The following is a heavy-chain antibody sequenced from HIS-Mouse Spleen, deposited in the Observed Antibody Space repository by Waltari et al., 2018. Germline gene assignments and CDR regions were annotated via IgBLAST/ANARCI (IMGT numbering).Heavy chain of an antibody. CDR3: AREIPYSSSWYDWYFDL. Sequence: QLQLQESGSGLLKPSETLSLTCTVSGGSISSSSYYCGWIRQPPGKGLEWIGSIYYSGSTYYNPSLKSRVTISVDTSKNQFSLKLSSVTAADTAVYYCAREIPYSSSWYDWYFDLWGRGTLVTVSS. J-gene: IGHJ2*01. D-gene: IGHD6-13*01. V-gene: IGHV4-39*07. CDR1: GGSISSSSYY. CDR2: IYYSGST.